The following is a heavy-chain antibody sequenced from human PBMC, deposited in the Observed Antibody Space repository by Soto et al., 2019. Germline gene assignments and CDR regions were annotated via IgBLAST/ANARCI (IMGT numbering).Heavy chain of an antibody. Sequence: GHSLRLSCVASGLTFSSSGMHRVGLAPGKGLEWVAVIWYDGSNKYYADSVKGRFAISRDNSKNTLYLQMNSRRAEDTAVYYFAKIDEFEHESSYWPKHFSYWGKGTQVTDSS. CDR1: GLTFSSSG. D-gene: IGHD3-3*02. CDR3: AKIDEFEHESSYWPKHFSY. V-gene: IGHV3-33*06. CDR2: IWYDGSNK. J-gene: IGHJ4*02.